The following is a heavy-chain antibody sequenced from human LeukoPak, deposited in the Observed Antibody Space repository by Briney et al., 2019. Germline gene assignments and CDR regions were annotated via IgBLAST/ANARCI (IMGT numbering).Heavy chain of an antibody. V-gene: IGHV5-51*01. J-gene: IGHJ4*02. CDR2: IYPGDSDT. CDR1: GYSFTSYW. D-gene: IGHD3-22*01. CDR3: ARYVSEYYDSSGTGYYFDY. Sequence: RGESLKISCKGSGYSFTSYWIGWVRQMPGKGLEWMGIIYPGDSDTRYSPSFQGQVTIPADKSISTAYLQWSSLKASDTAMYYCARYVSEYYDSSGTGYYFDYWGQGTLVTVSS.